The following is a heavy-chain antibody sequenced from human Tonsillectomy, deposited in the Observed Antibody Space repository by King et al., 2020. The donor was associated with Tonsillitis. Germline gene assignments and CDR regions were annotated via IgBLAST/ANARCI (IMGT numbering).Heavy chain of an antibody. CDR2: IWYDGSNK. D-gene: IGHD3-22*01. J-gene: IGHJ6*02. CDR3: ARQYYDDSSGYSRYGMDV. CDR1: GFTFSSYG. Sequence: VQLVESGGGVVQPGRSLRLSCAASGFTFSSYGMHWVRQAPGKGLEWVAVIWYDGSNKYYADSVKGRFTISRDNSKNTLYLQMNSLRAEDTAVYYCARQYYDDSSGYSRYGMDVWGQGTTVTVSS. V-gene: IGHV3-33*01.